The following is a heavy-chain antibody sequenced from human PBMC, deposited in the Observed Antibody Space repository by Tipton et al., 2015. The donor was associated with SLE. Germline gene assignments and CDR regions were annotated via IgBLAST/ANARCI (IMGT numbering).Heavy chain of an antibody. J-gene: IGHJ4*02. Sequence: SLRLSCAASGFTFSSYEMNWVRQAPGKGLEWVSYISSSGSSTYYADSVKGRFTISRDNAKNSLYLQMNSLRVEDTAVYYCASGTGRGDFWGQGTLVTVSS. CDR3: ASGTGRGDF. CDR1: GFTFSSYE. D-gene: IGHD1-7*01. CDR2: ISSSGSST. V-gene: IGHV3-48*03.